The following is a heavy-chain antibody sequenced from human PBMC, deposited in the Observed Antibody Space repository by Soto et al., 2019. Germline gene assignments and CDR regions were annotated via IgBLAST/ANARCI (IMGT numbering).Heavy chain of an antibody. CDR2: INSGGTYT. V-gene: IGHV3-21*06. CDR3: ARDLTTYGSPHFDY. J-gene: IGHJ4*02. Sequence: EEQLVESGGGLVKRGGSLRLSCAASGFMFSSYRMNWVRQAPGKGLEWVSSINSGGTYTYYADSVRGRFTISRNNARNSLYLEMNSLGVEDTAVYYCARDLTTYGSPHFDYWGQGTPVTVFS. D-gene: IGHD3-10*01. CDR1: GFMFSSYR.